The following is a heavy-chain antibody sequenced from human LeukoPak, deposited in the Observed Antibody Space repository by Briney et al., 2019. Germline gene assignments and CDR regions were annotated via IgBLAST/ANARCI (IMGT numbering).Heavy chain of an antibody. CDR1: GFTFSTYW. D-gene: IGHD4-17*01. CDR2: INSGGSST. V-gene: IGHV3-74*01. Sequence: PGGSLRLSCAASGFTFSTYWMHWRHQAPGKGLVLVLRINSGGSSTSYAHSVSGRFSISRDNAKNTLYLQMNSLRAEDTAVYYCARGDYGDYGKDYWGQGTLVTVSS. CDR3: ARGDYGDYGKDY. J-gene: IGHJ4*02.